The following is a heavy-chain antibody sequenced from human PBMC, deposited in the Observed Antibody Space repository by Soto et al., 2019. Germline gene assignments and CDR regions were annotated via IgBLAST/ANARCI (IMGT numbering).Heavy chain of an antibody. CDR3: PIHRSSGRNSAMGY. CDR2: IIRIFGTA. V-gene: IGHV1-69*06. CDR1: GGTCSTYA. D-gene: IGHD4-4*01. J-gene: IGHJ1*01. Sequence: SVKVSCKASGGTCSTYAISWVRQAAGQGLEWMGGIIRIFGTANYAQKFQGRVTITADKSTSTAYMELSSLRSEDTAVYSCPIHRSSGRNSAMGYWGQGTLVTLSS.